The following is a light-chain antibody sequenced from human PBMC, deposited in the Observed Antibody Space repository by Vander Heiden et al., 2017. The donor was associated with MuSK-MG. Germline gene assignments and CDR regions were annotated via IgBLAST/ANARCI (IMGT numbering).Light chain of an antibody. J-gene: IGKJ4*01. V-gene: IGKV1-27*01. Sequence: DIQMTPPPSSLSASAGDRVTITCRASQGISNYLAWYQQKPGKVPKLLIYAASTLQSGVPSRFSGSGSGTDFTLTISSLQPEDVATYYCQKYNSAPRTFGEGTKVEIK. CDR1: QGISNY. CDR3: QKYNSAPRT. CDR2: AAS.